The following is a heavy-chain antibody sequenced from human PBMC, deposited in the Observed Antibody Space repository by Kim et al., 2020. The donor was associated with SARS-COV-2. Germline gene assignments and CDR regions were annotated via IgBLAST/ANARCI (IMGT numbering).Heavy chain of an antibody. Sequence: SGPTLVNPTQTLTLTCSFSGFSLTTDRVGVAWVRQPPGKALEWLALIYGNDQKRYSPSLKSSLTIAKDTSKNEVVLILRNANPVDTGTSYCAHDSPGLYGFDVWGQGTTVTVSS. CDR1: GFSLTTDRVG. J-gene: IGHJ6*02. CDR2: IYGNDQK. V-gene: IGHV2-5*01. D-gene: IGHD6-19*01. CDR3: AHDSPGLYGFDV.